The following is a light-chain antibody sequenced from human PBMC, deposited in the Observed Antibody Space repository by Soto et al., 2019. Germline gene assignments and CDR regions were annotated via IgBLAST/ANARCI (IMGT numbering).Light chain of an antibody. CDR3: NSYTLSRTVI. Sequence: QSALTQPASVSGSPGQSITISCSGTSSDDGAHDFGSWYQHHPDKAPKVIIFEVTKRPSGVSNRFSGSKTGNTASLTISGLQAEDEADYYCNSYTLSRTVIFGGGTKLTVL. CDR1: SSDDGAHDF. CDR2: EVT. V-gene: IGLV2-14*01. J-gene: IGLJ2*01.